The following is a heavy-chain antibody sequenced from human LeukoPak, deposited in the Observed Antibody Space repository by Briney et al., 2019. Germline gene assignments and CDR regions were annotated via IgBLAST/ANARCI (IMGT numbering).Heavy chain of an antibody. CDR1: GFTLSTYW. J-gene: IGHJ2*01. D-gene: IGHD3-16*01. CDR2: IKFDGSLA. CDR3: VTGHYDSRMYFDP. Sequence: GGSLRLSCGASGFTLSTYWVHWVRHAPGKGLVWVSQIKFDGSLASYADSVKGRFTISRDNAKNTLYLQMNSLGTEDTAVYYCVTGHYDSRMYFDPWGRGTLVTVSS. V-gene: IGHV3-74*01.